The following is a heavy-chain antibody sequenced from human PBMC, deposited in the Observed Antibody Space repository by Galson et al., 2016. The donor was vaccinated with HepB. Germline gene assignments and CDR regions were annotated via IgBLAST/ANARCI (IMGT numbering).Heavy chain of an antibody. CDR2: VYSSGTA. Sequence: SETLSLTCTVSSGSISSSRYSWGWLRQPPGKGLEWIGSVYSSGTAYYDPSLKRRVSISVDTSKNQFSLRLSSVTAGDTAVYFCASHCGGDCYNNLADAFDIWGRGTMVTVSS. J-gene: IGHJ3*02. CDR1: SGSISSSRYS. D-gene: IGHD2-21*01. CDR3: ASHCGGDCYNNLADAFDI. V-gene: IGHV4-39*01.